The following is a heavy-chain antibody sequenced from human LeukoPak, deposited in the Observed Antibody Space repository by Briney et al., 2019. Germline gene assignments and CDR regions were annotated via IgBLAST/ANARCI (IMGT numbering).Heavy chain of an antibody. CDR1: GGSISSSRYY. V-gene: IGHV4-39*07. CDR3: ARTGLTGHYKEIDN. CDR2: IYYSGTT. J-gene: IGHJ4*02. D-gene: IGHD3-9*01. Sequence: SETLSLTCTVSGGSISSSRYYWGWIRQPPGKGLEWIGNIYYSGTTYYNPSLRSRVTMSVDTSNNQFSLKLSSVTAADSAVYYCARTGLTGHYKEIDNWGQGTLVTVSS.